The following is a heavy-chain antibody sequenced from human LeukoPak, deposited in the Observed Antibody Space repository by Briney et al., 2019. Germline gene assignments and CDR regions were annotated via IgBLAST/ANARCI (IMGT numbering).Heavy chain of an antibody. CDR1: GFTFDDYA. CDR2: SSWNSGSI. Sequence: GGSLRLSCAASGFTFDDYAMHWVRQAPGQGLEWVSGSSWNSGSIGYADSVKGRFTISRDNAKNSLYLQMNSLRAEDTALYYCAKDDGYSYGYSRGLVDYWGQGTLVTVSS. V-gene: IGHV3-9*01. CDR3: AKDDGYSYGYSRGLVDY. D-gene: IGHD5-18*01. J-gene: IGHJ4*02.